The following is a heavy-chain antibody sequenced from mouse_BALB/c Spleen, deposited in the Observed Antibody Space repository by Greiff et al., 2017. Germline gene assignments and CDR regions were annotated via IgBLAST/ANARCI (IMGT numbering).Heavy chain of an antibody. CDR2: IYPGGGYT. CDR3: ARGGGTGRYFDV. Sequence: QVQLQQSGAELVRPGTSVKISCKASGYTFTNYWLGWVKQRPGHGLEWIGDIYPGGGYTNYNEKFKGKATLTADTSSSTAYMQLSSLTSEDSAVYFCARGGGTGRYFDVWGAGTTVTVSS. V-gene: IGHV1-63*02. J-gene: IGHJ1*01. D-gene: IGHD4-1*01. CDR1: GYTFTNYW.